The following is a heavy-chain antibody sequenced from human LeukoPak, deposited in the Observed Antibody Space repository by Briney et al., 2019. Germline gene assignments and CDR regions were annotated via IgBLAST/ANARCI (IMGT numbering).Heavy chain of an antibody. V-gene: IGHV4-39*01. CDR3: ARLRFDFWSGYTHPYFDY. Sequence: PSETLSLTCTVAGGSISSSSYSWGWIRQPPGKGLEWIGSIYYSGPTYYSPSLKSRVTISVDTSKIQFSLKLSSVAATDTAVYFCARLRFDFWSGYTHPYFDYWGQGTLVTVSS. CDR1: GGSISSSSYS. J-gene: IGHJ4*02. D-gene: IGHD3-3*01. CDR2: IYYSGPT.